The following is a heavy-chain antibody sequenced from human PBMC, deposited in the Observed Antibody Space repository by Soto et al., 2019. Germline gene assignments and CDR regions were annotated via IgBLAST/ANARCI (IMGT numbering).Heavy chain of an antibody. CDR3: ARVQLVATILGYNWFDP. D-gene: IGHD5-12*01. V-gene: IGHV4-4*07. J-gene: IGHJ5*02. CDR2: IYTSGST. Sequence: QVQLQESGPGLVKPSETLSLTCTVSGGSISSYYWSWIRQPAGKGLEWIGRIYTSGSTNYNPSLKSRVTMSVDTSKNQFSLKLSSVTAADTAVYYCARVQLVATILGYNWFDPWGQGTLVTVSS. CDR1: GGSISSYY.